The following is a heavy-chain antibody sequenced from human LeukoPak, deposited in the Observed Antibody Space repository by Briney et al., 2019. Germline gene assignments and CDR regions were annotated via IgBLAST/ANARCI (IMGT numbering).Heavy chain of an antibody. CDR1: GGSISSYY. D-gene: IGHD6-19*01. J-gene: IGHJ5*02. CDR2: IYYSGST. V-gene: IGHV4-59*01. Sequence: SETLSLTCTVSGGSISSYYWSWIRQPPGKGLEWIGYIYYSGSTNYNPSLKSRVTISVDTSKNQFSLKLSSVTAADTAVYYCASHRLLYSSGWSWFDPWGQGTLVTVSS. CDR3: ASHRLLYSSGWSWFDP.